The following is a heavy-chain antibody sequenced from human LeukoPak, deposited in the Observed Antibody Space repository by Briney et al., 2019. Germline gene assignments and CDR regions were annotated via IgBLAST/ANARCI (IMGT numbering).Heavy chain of an antibody. V-gene: IGHV6-1*01. J-gene: IGHJ3*02. D-gene: IGHD7-27*01. CDR3: ARDQGLGRYAFDI. CDR1: GDSVSTNSAT. Sequence: SQTLSLTCAISGDSVSTNSATWNWIRQSPSRGLEWLGRTYYRSKWYNDYAVSVKSRITINPDTSKNQFSLQLNSVTPEDAAVYYCARDQGLGRYAFDIWGQGTMVTVSS. CDR2: TYYRSKWYN.